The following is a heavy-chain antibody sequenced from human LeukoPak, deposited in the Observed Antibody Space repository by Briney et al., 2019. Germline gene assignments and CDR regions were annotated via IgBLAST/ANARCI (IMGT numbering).Heavy chain of an antibody. D-gene: IGHD2-21*01. Sequence: GGSLRLSCAASGFIFSHHTMTWVRQAPGKGPEWVSSINGSGDATKYADSVMGRFTISRDNSKNTVSLQMNSLRVEDTAVYYCAKSDCGSDGCKLLNYWGQGTLVTASS. CDR2: INGSGDAT. CDR3: AKSDCGSDGCKLLNY. J-gene: IGHJ4*02. CDR1: GFIFSHHT. V-gene: IGHV3-23*01.